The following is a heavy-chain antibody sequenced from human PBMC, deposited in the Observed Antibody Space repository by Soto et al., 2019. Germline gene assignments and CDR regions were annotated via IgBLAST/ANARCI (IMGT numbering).Heavy chain of an antibody. CDR3: ARSVEGHFDY. D-gene: IGHD6-19*01. V-gene: IGHV3-48*02. J-gene: IGHJ4*02. CDR2: ITSDTKTI. Sequence: EVQLVESGGDLVHRGGSLRLSCVASGFTFSVYSMNWVRQAPGKGLEWFSYITSDTKTIKYADSVKGRFTISRDNAKNSVYLQMNSLRDEDTAVYSCARSVEGHFDYWGQGTVVTVSS. CDR1: GFTFSVYS.